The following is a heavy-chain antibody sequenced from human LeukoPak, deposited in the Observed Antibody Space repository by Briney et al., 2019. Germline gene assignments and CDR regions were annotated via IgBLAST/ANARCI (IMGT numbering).Heavy chain of an antibody. Sequence: ASVKVSCKASGYTFTSYGISWVRQAPGQGLEWMGWISAYNGNTNYAQELQGRVTMTRDTSISTAYMELSSLRSDDTAVYYCARLGISFYDILTAYYLDPWGQGTLVTVSS. J-gene: IGHJ5*02. V-gene: IGHV1-18*01. CDR3: ARLGISFYDILTAYYLDP. CDR1: GYTFTSYG. D-gene: IGHD3-9*01. CDR2: ISAYNGNT.